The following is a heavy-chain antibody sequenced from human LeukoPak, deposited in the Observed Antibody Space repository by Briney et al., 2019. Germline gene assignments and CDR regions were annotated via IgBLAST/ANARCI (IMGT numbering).Heavy chain of an antibody. D-gene: IGHD6-13*01. CDR3: ARGLAAADLNWFDP. V-gene: IGHV4-31*03. CDR1: GGSISSGGYS. J-gene: IGHJ5*02. Sequence: SETLSLTCTVSGGSISSGGYSWSWIRQHPGKGLEWIGYIYYSGSTYYNPSLKSRVTISVDTSKNQFSLKLSSVTAADTAVYYCARGLAAADLNWFDPWGQGTLVTVSS. CDR2: IYYSGST.